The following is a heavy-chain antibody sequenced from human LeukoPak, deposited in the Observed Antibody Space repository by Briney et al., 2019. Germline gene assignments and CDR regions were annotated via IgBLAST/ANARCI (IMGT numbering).Heavy chain of an antibody. CDR3: ASWGTISAGYYGMDV. Sequence: ASVKVSCKASGYTFTSYYMHWVRQAPGQGLEWMGIINPSGGSTSYAQKFQGRVTMTRDTSISTAYMELSRLRSDDTAVYYCASWGTISAGYYGMDVWGQGTTVTVSS. CDR2: INPSGGST. D-gene: IGHD3-3*01. V-gene: IGHV1-46*01. CDR1: GYTFTSYY. J-gene: IGHJ6*02.